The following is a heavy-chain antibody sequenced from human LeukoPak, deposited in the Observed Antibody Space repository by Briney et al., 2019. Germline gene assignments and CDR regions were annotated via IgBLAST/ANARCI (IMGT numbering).Heavy chain of an antibody. J-gene: IGHJ4*02. V-gene: IGHV1-24*01. Sequence: ASVKVSCKVSGYTLTELSMHWVRQAPGKGLEWMGGFDPEDGETIYAQKFQGRVTMTEDTSTDTAYMELSSLRSEDTAVYYCARVGSFSGSYGYYFDYWGQGTLVTVSS. D-gene: IGHD1-26*01. CDR2: FDPEDGET. CDR1: GYTLTELS. CDR3: ARVGSFSGSYGYYFDY.